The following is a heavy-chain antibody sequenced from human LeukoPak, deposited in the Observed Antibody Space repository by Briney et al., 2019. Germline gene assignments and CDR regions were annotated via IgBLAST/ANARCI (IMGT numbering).Heavy chain of an antibody. V-gene: IGHV1-18*01. D-gene: IGHD3-9*01. J-gene: IGHJ6*02. Sequence: GASVKVSRKASGYTFTSYGMSWVRQAPGQGLEWMGWISAYNGNTNYAQKLQGRVTMTTDTSTSTAYMELRSLRSDDTAVYYCARVQGADWLSGYYYGMDVWGQGTTVTVSS. CDR1: GYTFTSYG. CDR3: ARVQGADWLSGYYYGMDV. CDR2: ISAYNGNT.